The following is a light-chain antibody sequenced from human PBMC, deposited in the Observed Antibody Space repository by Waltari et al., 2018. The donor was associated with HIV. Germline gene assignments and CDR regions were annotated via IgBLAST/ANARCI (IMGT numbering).Light chain of an antibody. J-gene: IGLJ1*01. Sequence: ALTQPASVSGSPGQSITISCTGTSSDVGSYNLVSWYQQHPGKAPKLMIYEGSKRPSGVSNRFSGSKSGNTASLTISGLQAEDEADYYCCSYAGSTTFYVFGTGTKVTVL. CDR3: CSYAGSTTFYV. CDR1: SSDVGSYNL. CDR2: EGS. V-gene: IGLV2-23*01.